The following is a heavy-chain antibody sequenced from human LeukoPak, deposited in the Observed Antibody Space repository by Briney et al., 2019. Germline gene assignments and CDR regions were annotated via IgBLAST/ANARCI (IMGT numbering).Heavy chain of an antibody. CDR3: AKGSGTYQGPFDS. D-gene: IGHD1-26*01. CDR2: ISWNGDDI. V-gene: IGHV3-9*01. CDR1: GFTFDDYA. J-gene: IGHJ4*02. Sequence: PGGSLRLSCAASGFTFDDYAMHWVRQAPGKGLQWVSSISWNGDDIGYADSVKGRFTISRDNAKNFLYLQMNSLRTEDKALYYCAKGSGTYQGPFDSWGQGTPVTVSS.